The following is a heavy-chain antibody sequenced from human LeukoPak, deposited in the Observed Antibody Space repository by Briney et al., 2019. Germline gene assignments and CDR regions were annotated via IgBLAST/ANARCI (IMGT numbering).Heavy chain of an antibody. J-gene: IGHJ4*02. V-gene: IGHV4-61*02. D-gene: IGHD3-16*01. CDR3: AREGKLIDY. Sequence: SQTLSLTCTVSGGSISSGSYYWSWIRQPAGKGLEWIGRIYTSGSTNYNPSLKSRVTISVDTSKNQFSLKLSSVTAADTAVYYCAREGKLIDYWGQGTLVTVSS. CDR2: IYTSGST. CDR1: GGSISSGSYY.